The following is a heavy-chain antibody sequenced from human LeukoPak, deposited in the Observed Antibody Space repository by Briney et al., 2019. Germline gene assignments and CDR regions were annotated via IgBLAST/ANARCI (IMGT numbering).Heavy chain of an antibody. Sequence: SVKVSCKASGYTFTSYGISWVRQAPGQGLEWMGGIIPIFGTANYAQKFQGRVTITTDESTSTAYMELSSLRSEDTAVYYCASGRDGYLDAFDIWGQGTMVTVSS. CDR1: GYTFTSYG. CDR2: IIPIFGTA. J-gene: IGHJ3*02. V-gene: IGHV1-69*05. CDR3: ASGRDGYLDAFDI. D-gene: IGHD5-24*01.